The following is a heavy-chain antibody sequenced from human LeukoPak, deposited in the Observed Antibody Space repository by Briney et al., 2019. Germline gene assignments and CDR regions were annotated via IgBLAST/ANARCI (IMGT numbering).Heavy chain of an antibody. CDR1: GGSFSGYS. CDR2: INHSGST. Sequence: KPSETLSLTCAVYGGSFSGYSWSWIRQPPGKGLEWIGEINHSGSTNYNPSLKSRVTISVDTSKNQFSLKLSSVTAADTAVYYCATSYYDSSGYAPWFDPWGQGTLVTVSS. J-gene: IGHJ5*02. D-gene: IGHD3-22*01. CDR3: ATSYYDSSGYAPWFDP. V-gene: IGHV4-34*01.